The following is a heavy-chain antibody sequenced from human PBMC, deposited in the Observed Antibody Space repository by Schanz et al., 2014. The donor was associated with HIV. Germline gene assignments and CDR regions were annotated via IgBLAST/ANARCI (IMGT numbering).Heavy chain of an antibody. CDR2: VSSGGSRT. J-gene: IGHJ6*02. Sequence: EVPLLESGGGLVQPGGSLRLSCAASGFMFSSYGMSWVRQAPGKGLERVSIVSSGGSRTYYADSLKGRFTISRDNAKNTLYLQMNSLRAEDTAVYYCARETVNYYYGMDVWGQGTTVTVSS. CDR1: GFMFSSYG. V-gene: IGHV3-23*01. D-gene: IGHD4-4*01. CDR3: ARETVNYYYGMDV.